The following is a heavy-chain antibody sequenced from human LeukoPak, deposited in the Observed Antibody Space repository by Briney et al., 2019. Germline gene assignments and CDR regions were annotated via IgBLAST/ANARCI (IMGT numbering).Heavy chain of an antibody. Sequence: GGSLRLSCAASGFTFSSYAMSWVRQAPGKGLEWVSAISGGGGSTPYADSVRGRFTISRDNSKNTLYLQMNSLRAEDTAIYYCAKPGSGWYAFDYWGQGTLVTVSS. CDR3: AKPGSGWYAFDY. V-gene: IGHV3-23*01. J-gene: IGHJ4*02. D-gene: IGHD6-19*01. CDR2: ISGGGGST. CDR1: GFTFSSYA.